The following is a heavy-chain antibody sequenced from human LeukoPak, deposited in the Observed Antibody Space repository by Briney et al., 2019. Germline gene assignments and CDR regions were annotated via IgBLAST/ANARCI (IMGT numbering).Heavy chain of an antibody. CDR3: ARLRLGELSLYPDY. V-gene: IGHV1-2*02. D-gene: IGHD3-16*02. J-gene: IGHJ4*02. CDR1: GYTFTDYY. Sequence: ASVKVSCKASGYTFTDYYMHWVRQAPGQGLEWMGWINPNSGGTNYAQKFQGRVTMTRDTSISTAYMELSRLRSDDTAVYYCARLRLGELSLYPDYWGQGTLVTVSS. CDR2: INPNSGGT.